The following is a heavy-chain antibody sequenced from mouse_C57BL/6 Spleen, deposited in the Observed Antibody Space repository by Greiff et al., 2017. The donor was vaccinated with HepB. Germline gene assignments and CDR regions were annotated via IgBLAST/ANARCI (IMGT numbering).Heavy chain of an antibody. CDR1: GYTFTDYE. J-gene: IGHJ2*01. Sequence: VQLQQSGAELVRPGASVTLSCKASGYTFTDYEMHWVKQTPVHGLEWIGAIDPETGGTAYNQKFKGKTILTADKSSSTAYMELRSLTSEDSAVYYCTREAYYYGSSWGVFDYWGQGTTLTVSS. CDR3: TREAYYYGSSWGVFDY. D-gene: IGHD1-1*01. V-gene: IGHV1-15*01. CDR2: IDPETGGT.